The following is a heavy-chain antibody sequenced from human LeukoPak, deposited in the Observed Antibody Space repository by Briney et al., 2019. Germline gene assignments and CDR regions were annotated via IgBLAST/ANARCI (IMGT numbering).Heavy chain of an antibody. Sequence: GGSLRLSCAASGFTFSSYGMHWVRQAPGKGLEWVAFIRYDGSNKYYADSVKGRFTISRDNSKNTLYLQMNSLRAEDTAVYYCARETRIAARYFDYWGQGTLVTVSS. CDR3: ARETRIAARYFDY. CDR2: IRYDGSNK. J-gene: IGHJ4*02. V-gene: IGHV3-30*02. D-gene: IGHD6-6*01. CDR1: GFTFSSYG.